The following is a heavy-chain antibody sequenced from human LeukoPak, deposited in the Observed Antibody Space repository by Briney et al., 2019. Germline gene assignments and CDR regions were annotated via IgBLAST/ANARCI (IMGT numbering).Heavy chain of an antibody. J-gene: IGHJ5*02. CDR2: ISAYNGNT. D-gene: IGHD4-17*01. V-gene: IGHV1-18*04. CDR3: ARDDYGDYGGFDP. Sequence: ASVKVSCKASGYTFTSYYMDWVRQAPGQGLEWMGWISAYNGNTNYAQKLQGRVTMTTDTSTSTAYMELRSLRSDDTAVYYCARDDYGDYGGFDPWGQGTLVTVSS. CDR1: GYTFTSYY.